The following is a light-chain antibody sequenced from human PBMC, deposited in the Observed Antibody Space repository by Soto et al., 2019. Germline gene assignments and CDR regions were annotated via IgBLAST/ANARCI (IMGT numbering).Light chain of an antibody. J-gene: IGLJ3*02. Sequence: QSVLTQPPSVSGAPGQRVTISCTASSSNIGAGYDVHWYQQLPGTAPKLLIYGNTNRPSGVPDRFSGSKSGTSASLAITGLQAEDEADYYCQSYDSSLSAWVFGGGTNLTVL. CDR1: SSNIGAGYD. CDR2: GNT. V-gene: IGLV1-40*01. CDR3: QSYDSSLSAWV.